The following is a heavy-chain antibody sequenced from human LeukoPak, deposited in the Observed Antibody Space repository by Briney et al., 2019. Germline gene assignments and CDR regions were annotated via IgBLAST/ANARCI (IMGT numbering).Heavy chain of an antibody. J-gene: IGHJ4*02. Sequence: SVKVSCKASGGTFSSYAISWVRQAPGQGLEWMEGMIPIFGTANYAQKFQGRVTITTDESTSTAYMELSSLRSEDTAVYYCARGEEMATAEFDYWGQGTLVTVSS. V-gene: IGHV1-69*05. CDR2: MIPIFGTA. D-gene: IGHD5-24*01. CDR3: ARGEEMATAEFDY. CDR1: GGTFSSYA.